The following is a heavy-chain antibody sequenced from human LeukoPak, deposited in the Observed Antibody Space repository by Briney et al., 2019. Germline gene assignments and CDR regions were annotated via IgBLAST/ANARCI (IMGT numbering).Heavy chain of an antibody. CDR1: GYTFTGYY. D-gene: IGHD3-10*01. Sequence: ASVKVSRKASGYTFTGYYMHWVRQAPGQGLEWMGRINPNSGGTNYAQKFQGRVTMTRDTSISTAYMELSRLRSDDTAVYYCARAYYYGSGSYSRFDPWGQGTLVTVSS. CDR3: ARAYYYGSGSYSRFDP. CDR2: INPNSGGT. J-gene: IGHJ5*02. V-gene: IGHV1-2*06.